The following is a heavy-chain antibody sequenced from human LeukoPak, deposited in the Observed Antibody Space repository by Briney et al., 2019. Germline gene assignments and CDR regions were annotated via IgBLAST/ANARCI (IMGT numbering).Heavy chain of an antibody. CDR2: ISGSGGST. CDR3: AKASEYYGSGSYPIGGFY. V-gene: IGHV3-23*01. D-gene: IGHD3-10*01. J-gene: IGHJ4*02. Sequence: PGGSLRLSCTPSGFTFGDYAMNWVCQALGKGLEWVSAISGSGGSTYYADSVKGRFTISRDNSKNTLYLQMNSLRAEDTALYYCAKASEYYGSGSYPIGGFYWGQGTLVTVSS. CDR1: GFTFGDYA.